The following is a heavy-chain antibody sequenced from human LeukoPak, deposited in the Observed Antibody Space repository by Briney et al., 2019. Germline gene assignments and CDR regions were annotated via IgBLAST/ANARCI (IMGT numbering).Heavy chain of an antibody. CDR2: IIPIFGTA. CDR3: AGVFTPYYSYMDV. CDR1: GGTFSSYA. J-gene: IGHJ6*03. V-gene: IGHV1-69*06. Sequence: SVKVSCKASGGTFSSYAISWVRQAPGQGLEWMGGIIPIFGTANYAQKFQGRVTVTADKSTSTAYMELSSLRSEDTALYYCAGVFTPYYSYMDVWGKGTTVTVSS. D-gene: IGHD2-15*01.